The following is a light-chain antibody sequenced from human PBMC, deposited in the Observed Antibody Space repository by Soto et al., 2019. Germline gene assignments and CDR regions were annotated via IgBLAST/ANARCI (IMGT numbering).Light chain of an antibody. CDR2: HVS. Sequence: QSVLTQPASVSGSPGQSITISCTGTSSDVGGYNYVSWYQQYPGKAPKLMIYHVSNRPSGVSNRFSGSKSGNSASLTISGLQAEDGADYYCSSSTSTSTYVFGTGPKVTVL. J-gene: IGLJ1*01. V-gene: IGLV2-14*01. CDR1: SSDVGGYNY. CDR3: SSSTSTSTYV.